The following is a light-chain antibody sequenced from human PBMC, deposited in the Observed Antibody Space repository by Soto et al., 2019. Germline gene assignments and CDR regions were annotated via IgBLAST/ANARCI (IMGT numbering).Light chain of an antibody. CDR1: TSNVGSNV. CDR2: SDD. CDR3: ASWDDILYGQV. V-gene: IGLV1-44*01. J-gene: IGLJ3*02. Sequence: LTQPPSASGPPGQRVTISCSGSTSNVGSNVVNWYQHFPGSAPKLLIYSDDLRPSWVPDRFSASKSGTSASLAISGLQFEDEADYYCASWDDILYGQVFGGGTKVTVL.